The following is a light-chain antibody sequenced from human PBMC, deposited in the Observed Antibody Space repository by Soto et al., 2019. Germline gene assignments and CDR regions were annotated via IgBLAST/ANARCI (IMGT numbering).Light chain of an antibody. CDR1: QSLSRN. CDR2: AAS. CDR3: QHYIKWPLT. J-gene: IGKJ4*01. Sequence: EIVMTQSPATLSVSPGERATLSCRASQSLSRNLAWYQQKPGQAPRLLIYAASTRGTGVPARFSVSGSGTEFTLTINSLQSVDFAVYYCQHYIKWPLTFGGGTKVEI. V-gene: IGKV3-15*01.